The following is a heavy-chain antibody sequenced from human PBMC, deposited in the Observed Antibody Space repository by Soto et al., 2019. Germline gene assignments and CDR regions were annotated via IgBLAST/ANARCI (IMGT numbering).Heavy chain of an antibody. CDR2: ISGSGGST. CDR3: AKVRGYSYGYPDY. Sequence: GWSLRLSCAASGFTFSSYAMSWVRQAPGKGLEWVSAISGSGGSTYYADSVKGRFTISRDNSKNTLYLQMNSLRAEDTAVYYCAKVRGYSYGYPDYWGQGTLVTASS. CDR1: GFTFSSYA. V-gene: IGHV3-23*01. J-gene: IGHJ4*02. D-gene: IGHD5-18*01.